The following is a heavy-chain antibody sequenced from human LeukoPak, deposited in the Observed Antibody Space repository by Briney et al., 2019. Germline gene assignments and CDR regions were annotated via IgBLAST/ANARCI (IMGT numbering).Heavy chain of an antibody. Sequence: HGGSLRLSCAVSGFTFSGYSMHWVRQAPGKGLEWVAIISYDGSNSYYADSVKGRFTISRDNSKNTLYLQMNSLRAEDTAVYYCARKAKDYGDDNWFDPWGQGTLVTVSS. CDR2: ISYDGSNS. V-gene: IGHV3-30*04. CDR1: GFTFSGYS. CDR3: ARKAKDYGDDNWFDP. J-gene: IGHJ5*02. D-gene: IGHD4-17*01.